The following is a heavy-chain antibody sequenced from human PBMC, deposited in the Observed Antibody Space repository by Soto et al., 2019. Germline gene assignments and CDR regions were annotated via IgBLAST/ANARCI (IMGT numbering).Heavy chain of an antibody. D-gene: IGHD2-15*01. CDR3: VRLPCGGGTCYHPTVDY. CDR1: GYTFVNYA. Sequence: QVQLVQSGAAVKKPGASVKVSCKASGYTFVNYAFTWVRQAPGQGLEWMGWTSAYTGNTKYAQKFQGRVTMTPDTSTGTAYMELRSLRSDDTAVYCCVRLPCGGGTCYHPTVDYWGQGTLVTVSS. CDR2: TSAYTGNT. J-gene: IGHJ4*02. V-gene: IGHV1-18*01.